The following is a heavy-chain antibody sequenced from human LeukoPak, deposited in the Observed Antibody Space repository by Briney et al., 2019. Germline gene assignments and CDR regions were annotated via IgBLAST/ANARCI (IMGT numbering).Heavy chain of an antibody. J-gene: IGHJ4*02. D-gene: IGHD3-22*01. CDR1: GFTFSNAW. CDR3: TTHYDSSGYYWENYFDY. Sequence: GGFLRLSCAASGFTFSNAWMSWVRQAPGKGLEWVGRIKSKTDGGTTDYAAPVKGRFTISRDDSKNTLYLQMNSLKTEDTAVYYCTTHYDSSGYYWENYFDYWGQGTLVTVSS. CDR2: IKSKTDGGTT. V-gene: IGHV3-15*01.